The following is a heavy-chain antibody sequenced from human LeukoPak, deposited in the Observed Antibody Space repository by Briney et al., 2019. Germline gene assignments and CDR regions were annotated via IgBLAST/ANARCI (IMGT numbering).Heavy chain of an antibody. V-gene: IGHV3-30*01. J-gene: IGHJ4*02. D-gene: IGHD3/OR15-3a*01. CDR3: ARGRGLYDGTGYAA. CDR2: IAYDGSNK. CDR1: GFTFSSYA. Sequence: GGSLRLSCTASGFTFSSYAMHWVRQAPGKGLEWVALIAYDGSNKYYADSVKDRFTISRDNSKSTLNLQMNSLSAEDTAVYYCARGRGLYDGTGYAAWGQGTLVTASS.